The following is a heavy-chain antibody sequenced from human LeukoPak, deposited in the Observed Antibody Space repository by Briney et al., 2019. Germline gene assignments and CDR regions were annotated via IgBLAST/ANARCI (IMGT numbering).Heavy chain of an antibody. CDR1: GYTFTGYY. CDR2: INPNSGGT. Sequence: ASVKVSCKASGYTFTGYYMHWVRQAPGQGLEWMGWINPNSGGTNYAQKFQGRVAMTRDTSISTAYMELSRLRSDDTAVCYCARDPGTRRNYAGYYFDYWGQGTLVTVSS. D-gene: IGHD1-7*01. V-gene: IGHV1-2*02. CDR3: ARDPGTRRNYAGYYFDY. J-gene: IGHJ4*02.